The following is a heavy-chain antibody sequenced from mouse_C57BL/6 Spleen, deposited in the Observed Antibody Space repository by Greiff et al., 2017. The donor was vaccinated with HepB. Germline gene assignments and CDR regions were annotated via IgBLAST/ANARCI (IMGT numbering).Heavy chain of an antibody. J-gene: IGHJ4*01. CDR2: IHPNSGST. CDR1: GYTFTSYW. V-gene: IGHV1-64*01. CDR3: ARNSNYVGAMDY. Sequence: VQLQQPGAELVKPGASVKLSCKASGYTFTSYWMHWVKQRPGQGLEWIGMIHPNSGSTNYNEKFKSKATLTVDKSSSTAYMQLSSLTSEDSAVYYCARNSNYVGAMDYWGQGTSVTVSS. D-gene: IGHD2-5*01.